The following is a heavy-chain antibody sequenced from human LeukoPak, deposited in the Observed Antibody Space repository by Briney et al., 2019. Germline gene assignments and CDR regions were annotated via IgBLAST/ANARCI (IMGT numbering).Heavy chain of an antibody. CDR2: INPNSGGT. CDR1: GGTFSNYA. D-gene: IGHD3-3*01. Sequence: RASVKVSCKASGGTFSNYAISWVRQAPGQGLEWMGWINPNSGGTNYAQKFQGRVTMTRDTSISTAYMELSRLRSDDTAVYYCARDYDFWSGYYTFDYWGQGTLVTVSS. CDR3: ARDYDFWSGYYTFDY. J-gene: IGHJ4*02. V-gene: IGHV1-2*02.